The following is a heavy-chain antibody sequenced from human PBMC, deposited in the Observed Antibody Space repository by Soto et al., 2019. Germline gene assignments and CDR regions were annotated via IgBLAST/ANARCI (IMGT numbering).Heavy chain of an antibody. J-gene: IGHJ5*02. Sequence: ETLSLTCTVSGGSISSSSYYCGWVRQPPGKGLEWIGSIYYSGRTYYNPSHKRLVTISVDTSKNQFSLKLSSVTAADTALYYCARQSRSGYYLVWFDPWGQGTLVTVSS. CDR1: GGSISSSSYY. CDR3: ARQSRSGYYLVWFDP. D-gene: IGHD3-3*01. V-gene: IGHV4-39*01. CDR2: IYYSGRT.